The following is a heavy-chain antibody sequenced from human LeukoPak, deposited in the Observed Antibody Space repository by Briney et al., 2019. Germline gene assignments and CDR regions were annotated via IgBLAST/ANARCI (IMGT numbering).Heavy chain of an antibody. CDR2: IYYSGST. V-gene: IGHV4-59*01. D-gene: IGHD3-10*01. J-gene: IGHJ4*02. Sequence: SETLSLTCTVSGGSLSSYYWSWIRQPPGKGLEWIGYIYYSGSTNYNPSLKSRVTISVDTSKNQFSLKLSSVTAADTAVYYCARWSGGRVDYWGQGTLVTVSS. CDR3: ARWSGGRVDY. CDR1: GGSLSSYY.